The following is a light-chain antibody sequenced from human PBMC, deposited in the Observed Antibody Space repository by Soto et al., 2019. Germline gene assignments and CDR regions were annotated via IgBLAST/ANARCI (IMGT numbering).Light chain of an antibody. CDR3: SSYAGSNNYV. CDR1: SSDVGGYNY. CDR2: EVS. V-gene: IGLV2-8*01. Sequence: QSALTQPPSASGSPGQSVTMSCTGTSSDVGGYNYVYWYQQHPGKAPKLMIYEVSKRASGVPDRFSGSKSGNTASLTVSGLQAEDEADYYCSSYAGSNNYVLGTGTKVTVL. J-gene: IGLJ1*01.